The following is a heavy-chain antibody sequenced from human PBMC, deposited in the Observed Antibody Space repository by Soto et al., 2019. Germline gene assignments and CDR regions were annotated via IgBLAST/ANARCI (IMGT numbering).Heavy chain of an antibody. CDR1: GGSISSGGYY. J-gene: IGHJ4*02. D-gene: IGHD3-10*01. CDR2: IYYSGST. Sequence: SETLSLTCTVSGGSISSGGYYWSWIRQHPGKGLEWIGYIYYSGSTYYNPSLKSRVTISVDTSKNQFSLKLSSVTAADTAVYYCARGFGGYYFDYWGQGTLVTVSS. CDR3: ARGFGGYYFDY. V-gene: IGHV4-31*03.